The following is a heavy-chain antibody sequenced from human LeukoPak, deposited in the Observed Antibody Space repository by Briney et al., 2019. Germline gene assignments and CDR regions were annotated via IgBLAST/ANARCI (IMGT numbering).Heavy chain of an antibody. CDR1: GYTFTNYG. CDR3: ARAPMVRGVTKVDYYYYMDV. D-gene: IGHD3-10*01. J-gene: IGHJ6*03. Sequence: GASVKVSCKASGYTFTNYGISWVRQAPGHGLEWMGWISSGGNTNYAPKFQDRATMTTDTSTSTAYMELRSLRFDDTAVYYCARAPMVRGVTKVDYYYYMDVWGKGTTVTVSS. CDR2: ISSGGNT. V-gene: IGHV1-18*01.